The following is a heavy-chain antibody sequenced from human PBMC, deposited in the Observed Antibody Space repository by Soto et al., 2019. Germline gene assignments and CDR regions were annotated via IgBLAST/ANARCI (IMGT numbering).Heavy chain of an antibody. CDR3: ASQVTMIVVVPKNPPEYYYGMDV. D-gene: IGHD3-22*01. CDR1: GGSISSSSYY. Sequence: SETLSLTCTVAGGSISSSSYYWGWIRQPPGKGLEWIGSIYYSGSTYYNPSLKSRVTISVDTSKNQFSLKLSSVTAADTAVYYCASQVTMIVVVPKNPPEYYYGMDVWGQGTTVTVSS. J-gene: IGHJ6*02. V-gene: IGHV4-39*01. CDR2: IYYSGST.